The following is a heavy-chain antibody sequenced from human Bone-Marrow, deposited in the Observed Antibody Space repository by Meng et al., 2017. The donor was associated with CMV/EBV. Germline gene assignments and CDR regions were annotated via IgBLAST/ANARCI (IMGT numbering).Heavy chain of an antibody. J-gene: IGHJ5*02. V-gene: IGHV1-69*05. CDR1: GGTFSSYA. CDR3: AFASYSSSLTPQFDP. CDR2: IIPIFGTA. Sequence: SVKVSCKASGGTFSSYAISWVRQAPGQGLEWMGGIIPIFGTASYAQKFQGRVTMTRDTSTSTVYMELSSLRSEDTAVYYCAFASYSSSLTPQFDPWGQGTLVTVSS. D-gene: IGHD6-13*01.